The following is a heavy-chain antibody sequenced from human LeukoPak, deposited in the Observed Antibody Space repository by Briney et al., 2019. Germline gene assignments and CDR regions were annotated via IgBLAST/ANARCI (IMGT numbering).Heavy chain of an antibody. Sequence: ASVKVSCKASGYTFTSYGISRVRQAPGQGLEWMGWISAYNGNTNYAQKLQGRVTMTTDTSTSTAYMELRSLRSDDTAVYYCARDRGYDILTGYYTARTDYWGQGTLVTVSS. CDR3: ARDRGYDILTGYYTARTDY. CDR2: ISAYNGNT. CDR1: GYTFTSYG. D-gene: IGHD3-9*01. J-gene: IGHJ4*02. V-gene: IGHV1-18*04.